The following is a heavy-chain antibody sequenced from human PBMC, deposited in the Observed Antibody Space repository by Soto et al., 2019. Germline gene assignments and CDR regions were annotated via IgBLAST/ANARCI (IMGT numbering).Heavy chain of an antibody. J-gene: IGHJ4*02. CDR3: ARDHPHSYGIYYFDY. CDR2: IYSSGST. CDR1: GGSITNYY. V-gene: IGHV4-59*01. D-gene: IGHD5-18*01. Sequence: SEALSLTCTVSGGSITNYYWSWTRQPPGKGLEWIGYIYSSGSTNYNPSLKSRVTISADTSKNQVSLKLTSVTAADTAVYYCARDHPHSYGIYYFDYWGQGTLVTVSS.